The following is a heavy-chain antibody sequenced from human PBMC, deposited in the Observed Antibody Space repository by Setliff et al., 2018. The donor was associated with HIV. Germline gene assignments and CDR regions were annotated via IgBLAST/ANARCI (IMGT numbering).Heavy chain of an antibody. Sequence: PSETLSLTCTVSGASITSHYWSWIRQSPGRELEWIGYIYSTGSTNYNPSLQSRVSISMDASKNQFSLKLSSVTAADTAVYYCARVSRGGSSPGWFDPWGQGTLVTVSS. D-gene: IGHD6-6*01. V-gene: IGHV4-59*11. J-gene: IGHJ5*02. CDR2: IYSTGST. CDR1: GASITSHY. CDR3: ARVSRGGSSPGWFDP.